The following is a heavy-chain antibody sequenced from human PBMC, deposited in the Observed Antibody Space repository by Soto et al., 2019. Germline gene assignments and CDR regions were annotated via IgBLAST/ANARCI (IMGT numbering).Heavy chain of an antibody. V-gene: IGHV3-33*01. D-gene: IGHD2-2*01. CDR3: AREEGYCSSNSCSTYYMDV. CDR2: IWYDGSNK. Sequence: GGSLRLSCAASKFTFSSYGMHWVRQAPGKGLEWVAVIWYDGSNKYYADSVKGRFTISRDNSKNTLDLQMNSLRAEDTAVYYCAREEGYCSSNSCSTYYMDVWGKGTTVTVSS. J-gene: IGHJ6*03. CDR1: KFTFSSYG.